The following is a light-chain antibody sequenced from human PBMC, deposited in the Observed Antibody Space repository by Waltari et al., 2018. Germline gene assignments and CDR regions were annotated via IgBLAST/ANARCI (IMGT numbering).Light chain of an antibody. Sequence: DIVMTQSPDSLAVSLGERAPINCKSRQSLLYSSNNKNNLAWYQQKPGQPPKLLIYWASTRESGVPDRFSGSGSGIHFTLTISSLQAEDVAVYYCQQYYNTPRTFGQGTKVEIK. CDR1: QSLLYSSNNKNN. CDR2: WAS. J-gene: IGKJ1*01. CDR3: QQYYNTPRT. V-gene: IGKV4-1*01.